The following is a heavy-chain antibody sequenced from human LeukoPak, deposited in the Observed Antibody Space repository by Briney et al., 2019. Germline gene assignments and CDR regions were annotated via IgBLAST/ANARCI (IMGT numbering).Heavy chain of an antibody. CDR3: ARAGRDIVVPYYYMDV. D-gene: IGHD2-2*01. V-gene: IGHV1-18*01. Sequence: ASVKVSCKASGYTFTSYGISWVRQAPGQGLEWMGWISAYNGNTNYAQKLQGRVTMTTGTSTSTAYMELRSLRSDDTAVYYCARAGRDIVVPYYYMDVWGKGTTVTVSS. CDR1: GYTFTSYG. J-gene: IGHJ6*03. CDR2: ISAYNGNT.